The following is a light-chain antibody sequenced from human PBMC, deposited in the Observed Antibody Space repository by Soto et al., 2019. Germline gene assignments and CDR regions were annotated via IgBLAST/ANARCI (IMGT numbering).Light chain of an antibody. Sequence: QSALTQPASVSGSPGQSNTISCTGTSSDVGGYNLVSWYQQHPGKAPKLMIYAVSNRPSGVSNRFSGSKSGNTASLTISGLQAEDEADYYCSSYASSSPVVFGGGTKLTVL. CDR3: SSYASSSPVV. J-gene: IGLJ3*02. V-gene: IGLV2-14*01. CDR1: SSDVGGYNL. CDR2: AVS.